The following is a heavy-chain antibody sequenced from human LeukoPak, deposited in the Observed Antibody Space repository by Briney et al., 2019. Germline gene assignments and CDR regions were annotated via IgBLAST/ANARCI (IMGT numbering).Heavy chain of an antibody. CDR2: VSGSGGST. Sequence: GGSLRLSCGASGFTFSSYAMSWVRQAPGKGLEWVSAVSGSGGSTYYADSVKGRFTISRDNSKNTLYLQMNSLRAEDTAVYYCAKGSRIAAAANWFDPWGQGTLVTVSS. CDR1: GFTFSSYA. V-gene: IGHV3-23*01. J-gene: IGHJ5*02. CDR3: AKGSRIAAAANWFDP. D-gene: IGHD6-13*01.